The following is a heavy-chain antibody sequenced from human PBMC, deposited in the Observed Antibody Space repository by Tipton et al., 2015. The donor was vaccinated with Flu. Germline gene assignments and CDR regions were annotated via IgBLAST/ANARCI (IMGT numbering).Heavy chain of an antibody. Sequence: SLRLSCAASGFTFESYWMNWVRQAPGKGLEWVANIKEDGSEIHYVGSVKGRFTISRDNAKNLGYLQMNSLSVEDTAVYYCVRGMHVWGKGTTVTVSS. V-gene: IGHV3-7*01. CDR2: IKEDGSEI. CDR3: VRGMHV. J-gene: IGHJ6*03. CDR1: GFTFESYW.